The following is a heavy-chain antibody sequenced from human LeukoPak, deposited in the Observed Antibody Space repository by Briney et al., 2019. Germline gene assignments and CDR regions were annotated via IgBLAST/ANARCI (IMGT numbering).Heavy chain of an antibody. V-gene: IGHV3-7*03. CDR1: GFTFSSYG. Sequence: PGGSLRLSCAASGFTFSSYGMHWVRQAPGKGPEWVANIKEDGSRRYYSESVRGRFTISRDNSENSLYLQMNSLRAEDTAVYYCATHWRGRWGQGTLVTVSS. CDR3: ATHWRGR. CDR2: IKEDGSRR. J-gene: IGHJ4*02. D-gene: IGHD1-1*01.